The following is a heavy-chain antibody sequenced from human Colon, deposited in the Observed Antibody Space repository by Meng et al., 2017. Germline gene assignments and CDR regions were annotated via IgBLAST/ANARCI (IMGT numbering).Heavy chain of an antibody. V-gene: IGHV3-23*04. D-gene: IGHD1-14*01. CDR1: GFTFRASG. CDR2: IFGSGKT. CDR3: VKDLIGVGPEF. Sequence: GQVVEWGGGLAPPGGALRLSCTVSGFTFRASGMAWIRQAPGKGLEWVSGIFGSGKTYYADSVKGRFTISRDNAKNMLYLQMNSLRGEDTAVYFCVKDLIGVGPEFWGQGTLVTVSS. J-gene: IGHJ4*02.